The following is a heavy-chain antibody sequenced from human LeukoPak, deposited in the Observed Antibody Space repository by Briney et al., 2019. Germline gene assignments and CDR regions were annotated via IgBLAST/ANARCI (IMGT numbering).Heavy chain of an antibody. CDR1: RGTFSSYA. Sequence: ASVKVSFKASRGTFSSYAISWVRQAPGQGLEWMGGLIPIRGTANYAQKFQGRVTITADKSTSTAYMELSSLRSEDTAVYYCARGCSSTSCYDRRRWFDPWGQGTLVTVSS. V-gene: IGHV1-69*10. D-gene: IGHD2-2*01. J-gene: IGHJ5*02. CDR2: LIPIRGTA. CDR3: ARGCSSTSCYDRRRWFDP.